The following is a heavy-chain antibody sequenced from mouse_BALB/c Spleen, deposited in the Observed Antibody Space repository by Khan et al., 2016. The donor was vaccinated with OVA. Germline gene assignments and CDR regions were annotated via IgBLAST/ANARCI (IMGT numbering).Heavy chain of an antibody. V-gene: IGHV3-2*02. CDR3: ARGNYYGYYFDY. Sequence: EVQLQESGPGLVKPSQSLSLTCTVTGYSITSNYAWNWIRQFPGNKLEWMGYISYSDSTSSNPSLKSRISITQDTSQNQFFLQLNSVTTEDTATYYCARGNYYGYYFDYWGQGTTLTVSS. CDR2: ISYSDST. J-gene: IGHJ2*01. D-gene: IGHD1-1*01. CDR1: GYSITSNYA.